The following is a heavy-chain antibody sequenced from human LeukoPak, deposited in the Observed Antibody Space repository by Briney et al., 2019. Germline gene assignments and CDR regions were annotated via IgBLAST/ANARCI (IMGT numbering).Heavy chain of an antibody. Sequence: PGGSLRLSCAASGFTFSNAWMSWVRQAPGKGLEWVGRVKSKTDGGTTDYAAPVKGRFSISRDDSKNTLYLQMNSLKTEDTAVYYCTTPEVGHTVAGISSYMDVWGKGTTVTVSS. CDR2: VKSKTDGGTT. J-gene: IGHJ6*03. V-gene: IGHV3-15*01. CDR1: GFTFSNAW. CDR3: TTPEVGHTVAGISSYMDV. D-gene: IGHD6-19*01.